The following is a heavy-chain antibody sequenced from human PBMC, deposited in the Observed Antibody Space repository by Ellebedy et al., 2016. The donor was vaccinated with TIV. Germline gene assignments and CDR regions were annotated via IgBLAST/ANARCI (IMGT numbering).Heavy chain of an antibody. V-gene: IGHV4-34*01. CDR3: ARERTIFGVVTYFDY. CDR2: INHSGST. CDR1: GGSFSGYY. Sequence: MPSETLSPTCAVHGGSFSGYYWSWIRQPPGKGLEWIGEINHSGSTNYNPSLKSRVTISVDTSKNQFSLKLSSVTAADTAVYYCARERTIFGVVTYFDYWGQGTLVTVSS. J-gene: IGHJ4*02. D-gene: IGHD3-3*01.